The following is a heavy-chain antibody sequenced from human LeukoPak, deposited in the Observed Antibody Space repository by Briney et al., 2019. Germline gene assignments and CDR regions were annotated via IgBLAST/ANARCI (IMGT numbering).Heavy chain of an antibody. J-gene: IGHJ4*02. CDR3: ARADSNRPYFDY. V-gene: IGHV4-59*11. D-gene: IGHD4-11*01. CDR2: IYYSGGT. Sequence: SETLSLTCTVSGGSISSHYWSWIRQPPGKGLEWIGYIYYSGGTNYNPSLKSRVTISVDTSKNQFSLKLSSVTAADTAVYYCARADSNRPYFDYWGQGTLVTVSS. CDR1: GGSISSHY.